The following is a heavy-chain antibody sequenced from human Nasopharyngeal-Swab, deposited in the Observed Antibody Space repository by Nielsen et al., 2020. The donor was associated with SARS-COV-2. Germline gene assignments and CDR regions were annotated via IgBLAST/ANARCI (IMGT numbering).Heavy chain of an antibody. CDR2: INPSGGST. CDR3: ARRYSYGLAY. Sequence: ASVKVSCKASGYTFTNHFMHWVRQAPGQGLEWMGMINPSGGSTSYAQNFQGRVTVTRDTSTSTVYMELSSLSSEDQDVYYYARRYSYGLAYWGQGTLVTVSP. V-gene: IGHV1-46*01. D-gene: IGHD5-18*01. CDR1: GYTFTNHF. J-gene: IGHJ4*02.